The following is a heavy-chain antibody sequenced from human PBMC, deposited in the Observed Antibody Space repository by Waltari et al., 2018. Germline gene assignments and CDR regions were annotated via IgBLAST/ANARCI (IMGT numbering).Heavy chain of an antibody. CDR3: ARGRGSSSRIRAEYFQH. CDR2: IIPIVGTA. CDR1: GGPFSSYA. V-gene: IGHV1-69*01. D-gene: IGHD6-6*01. Sequence: QVQLVQSGAEVKTPGSSVKVSCKASGGPFSSYAIRCVRQAPGQGREWMGGIIPIVGTANYAQKFQGRVTITADESTSTAYMELSSLRSEDTAVYYCARGRGSSSRIRAEYFQHWGQGTLVTVSS. J-gene: IGHJ1*01.